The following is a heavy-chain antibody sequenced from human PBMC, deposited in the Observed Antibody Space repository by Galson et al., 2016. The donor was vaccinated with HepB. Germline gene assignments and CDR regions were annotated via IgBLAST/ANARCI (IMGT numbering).Heavy chain of an antibody. V-gene: IGHV3-48*02. CDR2: VSSSSSYI. CDR3: ARDRLWAPNAFGI. D-gene: IGHD1-26*01. J-gene: IGHJ3*02. Sequence: SLRLSCAASGFIFSSYSMNWVRRAPGKGLEWVSYVSSSSSYIYYADSVKGRFTISRDNAKNSLYLQMNSLRDEDTAVYYCARDRLWAPNAFGIWGQGTMVTISS. CDR1: GFIFSSYS.